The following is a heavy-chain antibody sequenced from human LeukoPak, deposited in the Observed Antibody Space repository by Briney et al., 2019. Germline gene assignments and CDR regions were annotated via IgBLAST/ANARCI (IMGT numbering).Heavy chain of an antibody. Sequence: PGGSLRLSCAASGFTFSSYSMNWVRQAPGKGLEWVSSISSSSSYIYYADSVKGRFTISIDNAKNSLYLQMNSLRAEDTAVYYCARDQSPNYYGSGKYAFDIWGQGTMVTVSS. J-gene: IGHJ3*02. CDR2: ISSSSSYI. CDR1: GFTFSSYS. D-gene: IGHD3-10*01. V-gene: IGHV3-21*01. CDR3: ARDQSPNYYGSGKYAFDI.